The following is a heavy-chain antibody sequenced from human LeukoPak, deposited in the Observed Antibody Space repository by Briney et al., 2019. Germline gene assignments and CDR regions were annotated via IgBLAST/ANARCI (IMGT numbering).Heavy chain of an antibody. CDR3: ARTPTSLYYYDSSAYFQH. J-gene: IGHJ1*01. Sequence: GASVKVSCKASGYTFTSYGISWVRQAPGQGLEWMGWISAYNGNTNYAQKLQGRVTMTTDTSTSTAHMELRSLRSDDTAVYYCARTPTSLYYYDSSAYFQHWGQGTLVTVSS. CDR1: GYTFTSYG. V-gene: IGHV1-18*01. CDR2: ISAYNGNT. D-gene: IGHD3-22*01.